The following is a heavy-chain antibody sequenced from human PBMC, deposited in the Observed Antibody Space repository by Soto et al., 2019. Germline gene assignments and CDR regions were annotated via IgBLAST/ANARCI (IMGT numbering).Heavy chain of an antibody. J-gene: IGHJ4*02. Sequence: SETLSLTCSVSGDSISSGGYYWSWIRQHPGKGLEWIGNIYYNGNTYHNPSLKSRVTISGDTSKNQFSLRLTSVTAADTAVYYCAREGGGMHLFDYWGQGTLLTVSS. CDR2: IYYNGNT. CDR3: AREGGGMHLFDY. D-gene: IGHD1-1*01. CDR1: GDSISSGGYY. V-gene: IGHV4-31*03.